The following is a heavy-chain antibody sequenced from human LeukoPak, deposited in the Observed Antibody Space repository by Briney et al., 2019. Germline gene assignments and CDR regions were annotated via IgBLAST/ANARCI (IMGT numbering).Heavy chain of an antibody. CDR1: GYTLTELS. CDR3: ATGMMGSYGLYWYFDL. J-gene: IGHJ2*01. D-gene: IGHD3-16*01. V-gene: IGHV1-24*01. Sequence: ASVKVSCKVSGYTLTELSMHWVRQAPGKGLEWIGGFDPEDGETIYAQKFQGRVTMTEDTSTDTAYMELSSLRSEDTAVYYCATGMMGSYGLYWYFDLWGRGTLVTVSS. CDR2: FDPEDGET.